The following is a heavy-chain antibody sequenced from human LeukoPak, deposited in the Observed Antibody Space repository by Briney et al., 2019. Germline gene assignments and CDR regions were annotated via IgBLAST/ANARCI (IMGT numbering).Heavy chain of an antibody. CDR1: GFTFSDYD. J-gene: IGHJ4*02. CDR3: ASTPMVRVILDY. D-gene: IGHD3-10*01. V-gene: IGHV3-11*06. Sequence: GGSVRVSCAASGFTFSDYDMSWIRQAPGKGLEWVSYISSSSGYTNYAESVKGRFTISRDNAKNSLYLQMNSLRAEDTAVYYCASTPMVRVILDYWGQGTLVTVSS. CDR2: ISSSSGYT.